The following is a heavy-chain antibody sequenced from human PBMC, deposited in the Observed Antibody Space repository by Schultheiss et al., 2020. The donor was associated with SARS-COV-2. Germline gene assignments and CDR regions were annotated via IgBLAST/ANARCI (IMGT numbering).Heavy chain of an antibody. CDR2: IWYDGSNK. CDR1: GFTFSSYG. J-gene: IGHJ4*02. V-gene: IGHV3-33*01. Sequence: GESLKISCAASGFTFSSYGMHWVRQAPGKGLEWVAVIWYDGSNKYYADSVKGRFTISRDNSKNTLYLQMNSLRAEDTAVYYCARDDSSGYYYGKIDYWGQGTLVTVSS. D-gene: IGHD3-22*01. CDR3: ARDDSSGYYYGKIDY.